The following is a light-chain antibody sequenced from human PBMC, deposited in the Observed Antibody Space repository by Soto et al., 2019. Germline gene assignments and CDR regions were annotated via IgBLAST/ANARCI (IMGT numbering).Light chain of an antibody. CDR3: SIYAGGSNVI. V-gene: IGLV2-8*01. Sequence: QSVLTQPPSASGSPGQSVAISCTGTSSDVGAYIFVSWYQQHPGKAPKLMIYEVSKRPSGVPDRFSGSKSGNTASLTVSGLQAEDEADYYCSIYAGGSNVIFGGGTKLTVL. J-gene: IGLJ2*01. CDR2: EVS. CDR1: SSDVGAYIF.